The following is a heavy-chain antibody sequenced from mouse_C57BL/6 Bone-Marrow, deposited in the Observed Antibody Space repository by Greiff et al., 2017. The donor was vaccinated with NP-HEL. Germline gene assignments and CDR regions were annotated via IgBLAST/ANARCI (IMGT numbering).Heavy chain of an antibody. CDR1: GFSLTSYA. J-gene: IGHJ4*01. D-gene: IGHD3-2*02. Sequence: VQRVESGPGLVAPSQSLSITCTVSGFSLTSYAISWVRQPPGKGLEWLGVIWTGGGTNYNSALKSRLSISKDNSKSQVFLKMNSLQTDDTARYYCARNVDSSGYGAMDYWGQGTSVTVAS. CDR3: ARNVDSSGYGAMDY. V-gene: IGHV2-9-1*01. CDR2: IWTGGGT.